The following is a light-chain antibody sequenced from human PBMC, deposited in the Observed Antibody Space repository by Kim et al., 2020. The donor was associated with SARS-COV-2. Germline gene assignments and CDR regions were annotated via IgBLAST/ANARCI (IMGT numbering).Light chain of an antibody. CDR1: SSDIGDDNF. CDR2: DVS. CDR3: SSYTSSSTYV. Sequence: GQSVTISCTGTSSDIGDDNFVSWYQQHPGKAPHLVVYDVSDRPSGLSNRFSGSRSGNTASLTISGLQAEDEADYYCSSYTSSSTYVFGTGTKVTVL. V-gene: IGLV2-14*03. J-gene: IGLJ1*01.